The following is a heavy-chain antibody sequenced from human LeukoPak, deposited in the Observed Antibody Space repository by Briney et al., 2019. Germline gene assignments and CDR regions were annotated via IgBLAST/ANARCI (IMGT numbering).Heavy chain of an antibody. CDR1: GFTFSSYA. J-gene: IGHJ4*02. V-gene: IGHV3-23*01. Sequence: GGSLRLFCAASGFTFSSYAMSWVRQAPGKGLEWVSAISGSGGSTYYADSVKGRFTISRDNSKNTLYLQMNSLRAEDTAVYYCARGTDYGGNTLDYWGQGTLVTVSS. CDR3: ARGTDYGGNTLDY. D-gene: IGHD4-17*01. CDR2: ISGSGGST.